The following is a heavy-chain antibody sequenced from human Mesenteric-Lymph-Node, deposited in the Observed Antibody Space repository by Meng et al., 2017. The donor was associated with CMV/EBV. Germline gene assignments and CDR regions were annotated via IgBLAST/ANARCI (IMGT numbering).Heavy chain of an antibody. J-gene: IGHJ6*02. CDR1: GDSISSYY. V-gene: IGHV4-59*01. CDR2: IYYSGST. CDR3: ARTASWRYYYYGMDV. D-gene: IGHD1-1*01. Sequence: GSLRLSCTVSGDSISSYYWSWIRQPPGKGLEWIGFIYYSGSTNYNPPLKSRVTISVDTSKNQFSLKLSSVTAADTAVYYCARTASWRYYYYGMDVGGQGTTVTVSS.